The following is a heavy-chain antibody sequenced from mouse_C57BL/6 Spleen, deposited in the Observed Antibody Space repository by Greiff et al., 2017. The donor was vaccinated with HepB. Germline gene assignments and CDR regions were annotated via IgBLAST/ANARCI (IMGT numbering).Heavy chain of an antibody. CDR2: IDPNSGGT. J-gene: IGHJ3*01. V-gene: IGHV1-72*01. Sequence: QVHVKQPGAELVKPGASVKLSCKASGYTFTSYWMHWVKQRPGRGLEWIGRIDPNSGGTKYNEKFKSKATLTVDKPSSTAYMQLSSLTSEDSAVYYCARGEGFGHRANWDGGWFAYWGQGTLVTVSA. D-gene: IGHD4-1*01. CDR1: GYTFTSYW. CDR3: ARGEGFGHRANWDGGWFAY.